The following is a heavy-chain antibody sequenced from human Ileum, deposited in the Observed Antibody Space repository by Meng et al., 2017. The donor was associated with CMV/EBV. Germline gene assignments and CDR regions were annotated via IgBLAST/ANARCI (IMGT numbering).Heavy chain of an antibody. CDR1: GDTVYRNSLV. J-gene: IGHJ4*02. V-gene: IGHV6-1*01. Sequence: QVPLHRAGPGPLKPAQTLLLTCAGSGDTVYRNSLVCNGIRQSPSRGLEWLGRTFYKSTYYNDYAVSVRSRIIINADTSNNQHSLQLNYVTPDDSAVYYCATDWDLNYWGQGILVTVSS. CDR2: TFYKSTYYN. D-gene: IGHD3-9*01. CDR3: ATDWDLNY.